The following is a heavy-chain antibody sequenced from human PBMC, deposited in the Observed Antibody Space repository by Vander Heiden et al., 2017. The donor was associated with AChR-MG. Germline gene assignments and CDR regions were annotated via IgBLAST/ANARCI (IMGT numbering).Heavy chain of an antibody. J-gene: IGHJ4*02. Sequence: QLQLQESGPGLVKPSETLSLTCKVSGGSISSSSYYCGWLRQPPGKGLEWIGTIYYSGNTYYNPSLKSRVTISVDTSKNQFSLKLSSVTAADTAVYYCARAPREVSEYYFDFWGQGTLVTVSS. CDR1: GGSISSSSYY. CDR3: ARAPREVSEYYFDF. V-gene: IGHV4-39*01. CDR2: IYYSGNT.